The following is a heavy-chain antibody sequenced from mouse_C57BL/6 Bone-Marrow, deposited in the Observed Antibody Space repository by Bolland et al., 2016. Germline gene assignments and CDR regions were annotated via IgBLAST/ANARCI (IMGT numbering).Heavy chain of an antibody. CDR3: ARYGNFWLAY. V-gene: IGHV1-64*01. Sequence: PNSGSTNYNEKFKSKATLTVDKSSSTAYMQLSSLTSEDSAVYYCARYGNFWLAYWGQGTS. J-gene: IGHJ4*01. CDR2: PNSGST. D-gene: IGHD2-1*01.